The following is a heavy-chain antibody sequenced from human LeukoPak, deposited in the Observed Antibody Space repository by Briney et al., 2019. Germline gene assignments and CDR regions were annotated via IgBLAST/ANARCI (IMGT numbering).Heavy chain of an antibody. CDR3: ARYIVVVPAAIPAGVVDTSYGMDV. CDR1: GYTFTSYG. J-gene: IGHJ6*02. D-gene: IGHD2-2*02. Sequence: GASVKLSCKASGYTFTSYGISWVRQAPGQGLEWMGWISAYNGNTNYAQKLQGRVTMTTDTSTKRAYMELRSLRSDDMAVYYWARYIVVVPAAIPAGVVDTSYGMDVWGQGTTVTVSS. V-gene: IGHV1-18*03. CDR2: ISAYNGNT.